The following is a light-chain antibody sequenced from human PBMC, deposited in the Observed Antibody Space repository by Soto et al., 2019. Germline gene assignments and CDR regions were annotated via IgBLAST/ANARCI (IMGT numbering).Light chain of an antibody. CDR3: SSYTHYYTWV. CDR1: STDIGSDDF. J-gene: IGLJ3*02. Sequence: QSVLTQPASVSGSPGQSITISCTGTSTDIGSDDFVSWYQQHPGKAPKLMIYEVINRPSGVSNRFSGSKSGYTASLTISGLQAEDEADYYCSSYTHYYTWVFGGGTKLTVL. V-gene: IGLV2-14*01. CDR2: EVI.